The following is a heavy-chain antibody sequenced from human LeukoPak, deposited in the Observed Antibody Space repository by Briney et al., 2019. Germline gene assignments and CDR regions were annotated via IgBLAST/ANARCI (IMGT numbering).Heavy chain of an antibody. CDR3: ARTVSSGWYLDY. CDR1: GFTFNSYW. D-gene: IGHD6-19*01. V-gene: IGHV3-7*01. J-gene: IGHJ4*02. Sequence: GGSLRLSCAASGFTFNSYWMSWVRQPPGKGLEWVANIKQDGSEEYYVDSVKGRFTISRDNAKNSLYLQMNSLRAEDTAVYYCARTVSSGWYLDYWGQGTLVTVSS. CDR2: IKQDGSEE.